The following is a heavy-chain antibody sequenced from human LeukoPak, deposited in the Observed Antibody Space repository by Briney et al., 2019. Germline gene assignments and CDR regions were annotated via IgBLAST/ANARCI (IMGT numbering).Heavy chain of an antibody. Sequence: ASVKVSCKASGYTFTSYDINWVRQATGQGLEWMGWMNPNSGNTGYAQKFQGRVTITRNTSISTAYMGLSSLRSEDTAVYYCAKEAQGCSITSCYFDSWGQGTLVTVSS. CDR3: AKEAQGCSITSCYFDS. CDR2: MNPNSGNT. CDR1: GYTFTSYD. J-gene: IGHJ4*02. D-gene: IGHD2-2*01. V-gene: IGHV1-8*03.